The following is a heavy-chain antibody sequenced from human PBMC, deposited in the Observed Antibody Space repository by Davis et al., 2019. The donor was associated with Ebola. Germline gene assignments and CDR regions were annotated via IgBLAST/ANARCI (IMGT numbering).Heavy chain of an antibody. CDR2: IFSNDEK. CDR1: GFSLSNARMG. V-gene: IGHV2-26*01. J-gene: IGHJ5*02. D-gene: IGHD6-25*01. Sequence: SGPTLVKPTETLTLTCTVSGFSLSNARMGVSWIRQPPGKALEWLAHIFSNDEKSYSTSLKNRLTISKDTSKSQVVLTLTNMDPVDTATYYCARIHTQYSSGLWDRQKSVWFDPWGQGTLVTVSS. CDR3: ARIHTQYSSGLWDRQKSVWFDP.